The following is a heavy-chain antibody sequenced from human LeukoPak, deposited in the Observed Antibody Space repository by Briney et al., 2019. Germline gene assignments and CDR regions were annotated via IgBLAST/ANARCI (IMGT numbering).Heavy chain of an antibody. Sequence: PGGSLRLSCAASGFTFSSYAMHWVRQAPGKGLEWVAVISYDGSNKYYADSVKGRFTISRDNSKNTLYLQMYSLRAEDTAVYYCARDGADCSSTSCYVYYYGMDVWGQGTTVTVSS. CDR3: ARDGADCSSTSCYVYYYGMDV. V-gene: IGHV3-30-3*01. CDR1: GFTFSSYA. J-gene: IGHJ6*02. D-gene: IGHD2-2*01. CDR2: ISYDGSNK.